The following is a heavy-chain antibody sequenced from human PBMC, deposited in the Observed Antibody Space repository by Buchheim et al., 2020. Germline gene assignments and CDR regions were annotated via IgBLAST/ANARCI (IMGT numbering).Heavy chain of an antibody. Sequence: EVQLVESGGGLVKPGGSLRLSCAASGFTSSSYIMNWVRQAPGKGLEWVSSISSSSYIYYADSVKGRFTTSRDSAKNSLYLQMNSLRAEDTAVYYCARGERGYGFDYWGQGTL. D-gene: IGHD5-12*01. CDR3: ARGERGYGFDY. CDR1: GFTSSSYI. V-gene: IGHV3-21*01. CDR2: ISSSSYI. J-gene: IGHJ4*02.